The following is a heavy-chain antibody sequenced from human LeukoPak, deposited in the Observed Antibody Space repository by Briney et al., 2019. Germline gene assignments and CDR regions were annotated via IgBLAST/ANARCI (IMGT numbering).Heavy chain of an antibody. D-gene: IGHD3-22*01. J-gene: IGHJ4*02. CDR1: GFTFSSYA. CDR3: ARVFGGGYYDY. V-gene: IGHV3-48*04. Sequence: GGSLRLSCAASGFTFSSYAMSWVRQAPGKGLEWVSYISTSGSIIYHADSVKGRFTISRDNAKNSLYLQMNSLRAEDTAVYYCARVFGGGYYDYWGQGTLVTVPS. CDR2: ISTSGSII.